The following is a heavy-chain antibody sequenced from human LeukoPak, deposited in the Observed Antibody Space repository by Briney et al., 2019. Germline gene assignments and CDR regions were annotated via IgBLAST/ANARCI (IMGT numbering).Heavy chain of an antibody. V-gene: IGHV3-21*01. CDR3: ARTLGVVIYFDY. J-gene: IGHJ4*02. Sequence: GGSLRLSCAASGFTFSSYSMNWVRQAPGKGLEWVSSISSSSSYIYYADSVKGRFTISRDNAKNSLYLQMNSLRAEDTAVYYCARTLGVVIYFDYWGQGTLVTVSS. CDR1: GFTFSSYS. CDR2: ISSSSSYI. D-gene: IGHD3-3*01.